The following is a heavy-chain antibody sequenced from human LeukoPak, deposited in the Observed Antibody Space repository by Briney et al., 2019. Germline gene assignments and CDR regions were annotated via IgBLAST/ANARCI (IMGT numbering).Heavy chain of an antibody. CDR2: ISGSGGST. CDR1: GFTFSSYG. V-gene: IGHV3-23*01. CDR3: ASSIGGHSNWFDP. D-gene: IGHD3-10*01. J-gene: IGHJ5*02. Sequence: TGGSLRLSCAASGFTFSSYGMSWVRQAPGKGLEWVSAISGSGGSTYYADSVKGRFTISRDNSKNTLYLQMNSLRAEDTAVYYCASSIGGHSNWFDPWGQGTLVTVSS.